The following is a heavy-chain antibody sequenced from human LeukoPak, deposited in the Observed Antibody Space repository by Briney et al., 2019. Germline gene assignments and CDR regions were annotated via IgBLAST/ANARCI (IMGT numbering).Heavy chain of an antibody. Sequence: GGSLRLSCAASGFTFTTYGMSWVRQAPGKGLEWVSAISGRGGSTYYADSVKGRFTISRDNSKNTLYLQMNSLRAEDTAVYYCAKDLTTVTSQGDYWGQGTLVTVSS. CDR1: GFTFTTYG. D-gene: IGHD4-17*01. V-gene: IGHV3-23*01. CDR2: ISGRGGST. CDR3: AKDLTTVTSQGDY. J-gene: IGHJ4*02.